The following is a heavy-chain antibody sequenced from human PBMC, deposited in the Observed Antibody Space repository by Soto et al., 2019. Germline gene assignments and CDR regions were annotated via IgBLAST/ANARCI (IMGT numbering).Heavy chain of an antibody. CDR2: IIPIFGTA. V-gene: IGHV1-69*13. CDR3: ASDSYYSSGFDAFDI. CDR1: GGTFSSYA. J-gene: IGHJ3*02. Sequence: ASVKVSCKASGGTFSSYAISWVRQAPGQGLEWMGGIIPIFGTANYAQKFQGRVTITAVESTSTAYMELSSLRSEDTAVYYCASDSYYSSGFDAFDIWRQGTMVTVSS. D-gene: IGHD3-22*01.